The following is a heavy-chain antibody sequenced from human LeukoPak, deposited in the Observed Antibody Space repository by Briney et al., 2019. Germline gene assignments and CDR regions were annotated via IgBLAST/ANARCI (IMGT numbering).Heavy chain of an antibody. CDR1: GGSISSYY. CDR2: IYTSRST. D-gene: IGHD1-26*01. J-gene: IGHJ4*02. CDR3: AREDSGSRPLDY. V-gene: IGHV4-4*07. Sequence: ASETLSLTCTVSGGSISSYYWSWIRQPAEKGLEWIGRIYTSRSTNYNPSLKSRVTMSVDTSKNQFSLKLTSVTAADTAVYYCAREDSGSRPLDYWGQGTLVTVSS.